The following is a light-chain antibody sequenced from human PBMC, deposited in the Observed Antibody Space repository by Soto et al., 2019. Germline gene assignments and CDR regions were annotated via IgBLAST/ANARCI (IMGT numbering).Light chain of an antibody. CDR3: QQFTSYPIT. V-gene: IGKV1-13*02. CDR1: QDISGA. Sequence: AIQVTQSPSSLSASVGDRVTMTCRASQDISGALAWYQQKSGKPPNLLIYDVSTLEGGVPSRFSGSGSGTEFTLTISSLQPEDFGTYYCQQFTSYPITFGHGTRLEIK. CDR2: DVS. J-gene: IGKJ5*01.